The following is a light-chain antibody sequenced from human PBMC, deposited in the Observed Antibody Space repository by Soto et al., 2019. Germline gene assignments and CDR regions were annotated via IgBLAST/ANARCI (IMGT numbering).Light chain of an antibody. CDR3: HQYGTSPLT. J-gene: IGKJ3*01. CDR2: GAS. Sequence: EIVLTQSPGTLSLSPGERATLSCRASQSVNSNYLAWLQHKPGQAPRFLIYGASSRAAGIPDRFGGSGSGTDFTLSISRLEPEDFAMYYCHQYGTSPLTFGPGTKVDIK. V-gene: IGKV3-20*01. CDR1: QSVNSNY.